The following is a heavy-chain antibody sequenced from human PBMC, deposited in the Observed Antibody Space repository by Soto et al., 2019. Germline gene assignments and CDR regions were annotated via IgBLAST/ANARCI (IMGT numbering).Heavy chain of an antibody. Sequence: WETLSLTCTVSGGSISSSSYYWGWIRQPPGKGLVWIGSIYYSGTTYYNPSLKSRVTISVDTSKNQFSLKLSSVTAADTAVYYCARHRGYYDILTGYYTELNFDYWGQGTLVTVSS. CDR1: GGSISSSSYY. D-gene: IGHD3-9*01. CDR3: ARHRGYYDILTGYYTELNFDY. J-gene: IGHJ4*02. CDR2: IYYSGTT. V-gene: IGHV4-39*01.